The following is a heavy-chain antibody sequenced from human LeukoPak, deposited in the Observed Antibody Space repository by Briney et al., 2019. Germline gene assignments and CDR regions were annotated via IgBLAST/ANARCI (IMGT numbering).Heavy chain of an antibody. CDR3: AKQAIYSSRASYFDY. CDR1: GFTFSSYI. J-gene: IGHJ4*02. D-gene: IGHD6-13*01. Sequence: GGSLRLSCAASGFTFSSYIMNWVRQAPGKGLEWVSSISSSSSYIYYADSVKGRFPISRDNAKNSLFLQMNSLRAEDTAVYYCAKQAIYSSRASYFDYWGQGTLVTVSS. V-gene: IGHV3-21*01. CDR2: ISSSSSYI.